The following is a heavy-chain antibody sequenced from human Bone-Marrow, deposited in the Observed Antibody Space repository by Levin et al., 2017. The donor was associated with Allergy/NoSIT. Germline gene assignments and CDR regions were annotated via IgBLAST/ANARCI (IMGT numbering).Heavy chain of an antibody. Sequence: SCVASGVGFSSYEMNWVRQAPGKGLEWLSYISSTSSTIYYADSVKGRFTISRDNAKNSLYLQMNSLRVEDTAFYYCAKMSGWYRFWGQGTLVTVSS. D-gene: IGHD6-19*01. J-gene: IGHJ4*02. CDR2: ISSTSSTI. CDR1: GVGFSSYE. CDR3: AKMSGWYRF. V-gene: IGHV3-48*03.